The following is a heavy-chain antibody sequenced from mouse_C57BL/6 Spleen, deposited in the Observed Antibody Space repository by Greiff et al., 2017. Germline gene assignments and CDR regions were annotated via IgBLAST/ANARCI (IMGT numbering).Heavy chain of an antibody. CDR1: GYTFTDYE. CDR3: TRPTVVATNFDY. J-gene: IGHJ2*01. D-gene: IGHD1-1*01. V-gene: IGHV1-15*01. Sequence: VQLQQSGAELVRPGASVTLSCKASGYTFTDYEMHWVKQTPVHGLEWIGAIDPETGGTAYNQKFKGKAILTADKSSSKAYMELRSLTSEDSAVYYGTRPTVVATNFDYWGQGTTLTVSS. CDR2: IDPETGGT.